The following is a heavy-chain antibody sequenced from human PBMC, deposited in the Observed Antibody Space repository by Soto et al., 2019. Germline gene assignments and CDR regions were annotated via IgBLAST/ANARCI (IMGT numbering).Heavy chain of an antibody. J-gene: IGHJ6*02. CDR2: ISARGGST. V-gene: IGHV3-23*01. CDR1: GFTFSSYT. D-gene: IGHD2-2*01. CDR3: ARDPPNDKTQLDYGMDV. Sequence: PGGSRRLSCAASGFTFSSYTMNWVRQAPGKGLEWVSLISARGGSTYYADSVKGRFTISRDNSKNTLYLQMNSLRAEDTGVYYCARDPPNDKTQLDYGMDVWGQGTAVTVSS.